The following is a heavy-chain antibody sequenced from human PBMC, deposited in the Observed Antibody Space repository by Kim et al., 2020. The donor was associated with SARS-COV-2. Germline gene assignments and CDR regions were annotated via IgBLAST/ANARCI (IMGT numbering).Heavy chain of an antibody. CDR2: INHSGST. CDR1: GGSFSGYY. J-gene: IGHJ4*02. Sequence: SETLSLTCAVYGGSFSGYYWSWIRQPPGKGLEWIGEINHSGSTNYNPSLKSRVTISVDTSKNQFSLKLSSVTAADTAVYYCARSADYYDSSGYYLGYFDYWGQGTLVTVSS. D-gene: IGHD3-22*01. V-gene: IGHV4-34*01. CDR3: ARSADYYDSSGYYLGYFDY.